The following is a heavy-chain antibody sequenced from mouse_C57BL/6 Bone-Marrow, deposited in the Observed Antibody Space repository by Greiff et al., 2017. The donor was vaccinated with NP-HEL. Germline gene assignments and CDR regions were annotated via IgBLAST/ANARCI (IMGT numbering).Heavy chain of an antibody. J-gene: IGHJ2*01. D-gene: IGHD2-4*01. CDR2: ISGGGGNT. V-gene: IGHV5-9*01. CDR1: GFTFSSYT. Sequence: DVMLVESGGGLVKPGGSLKLSCAASGFTFSSYTMSWVRQTPEKRLEWVATISGGGGNTYYPDSVKGRFTISRDNAKNTLYLQMSSLRSEDTALYYCARQGDYDGYYFDYWGQGTTLTVSS. CDR3: ARQGDYDGYYFDY.